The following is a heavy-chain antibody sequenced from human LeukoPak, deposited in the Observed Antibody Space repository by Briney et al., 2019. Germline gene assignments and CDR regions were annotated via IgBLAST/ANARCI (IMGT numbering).Heavy chain of an antibody. Sequence: SETLSLTCTVSGGSISSSSYYWGWIRQPPGKGLEWIGSIYYSGSTYYNPSLKSRVTISVDTSKNQFSLKLSSVTAADTAVYYCARHAQLYSQHRAHYYYYYMDVWGKGTTVTVSS. D-gene: IGHD4-11*01. V-gene: IGHV4-39*01. CDR1: GGSISSSSYY. CDR2: IYYSGST. J-gene: IGHJ6*03. CDR3: ARHAQLYSQHRAHYYYYYMDV.